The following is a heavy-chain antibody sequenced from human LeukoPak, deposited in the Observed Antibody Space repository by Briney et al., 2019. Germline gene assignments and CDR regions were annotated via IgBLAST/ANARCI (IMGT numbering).Heavy chain of an antibody. CDR2: TYYRSKWYN. Sequence: SQTLSLTCAISGDSVSSKSTAWNWIRQSPSRGLEWLGRTYYRSKWYNDYAVSVKSRITINPDTSKNQFSLQLNSVTPEDTAVYYCARALGYSSSWYDCWGQGTLVTVSS. J-gene: IGHJ4*02. D-gene: IGHD6-13*01. V-gene: IGHV6-1*01. CDR1: GDSVSSKSTA. CDR3: ARALGYSSSWYDC.